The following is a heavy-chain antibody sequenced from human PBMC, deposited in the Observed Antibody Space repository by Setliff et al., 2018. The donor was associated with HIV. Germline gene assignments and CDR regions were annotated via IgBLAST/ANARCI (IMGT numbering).Heavy chain of an antibody. CDR3: ARGLPADGYAFDL. Sequence: ASVKVSCKASGYRFSSYGITWVRHAPGQGLEWMGWINVHNGDTKFAQRFQDRLTMTTDTSTTTAYMDLRSLRSDDTAVNYCARGLPADGYAFDLWGQGTMVTVSS. CDR1: GYRFSSYG. D-gene: IGHD6-13*01. J-gene: IGHJ3*01. V-gene: IGHV1-18*01. CDR2: INVHNGDT.